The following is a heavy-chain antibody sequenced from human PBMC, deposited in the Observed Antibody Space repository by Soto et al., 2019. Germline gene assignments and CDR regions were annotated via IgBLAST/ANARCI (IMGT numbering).Heavy chain of an antibody. CDR3: ATTSSGGEDLDY. CDR2: ISATFGTT. V-gene: IGHV1-69*14. Sequence: QVQLVQSGAEVKEPGSSVKVSCKASGGTFSSYTFTWVRQAPGQGLECMGGISATFGTTNYAQNFQGRITVTADKSTNTLYMELTNFISDYTAVYYCATTSSGGEDLDYWGQGTLVTVTT. CDR1: GGTFSSYT. D-gene: IGHD6-19*01. J-gene: IGHJ4*02.